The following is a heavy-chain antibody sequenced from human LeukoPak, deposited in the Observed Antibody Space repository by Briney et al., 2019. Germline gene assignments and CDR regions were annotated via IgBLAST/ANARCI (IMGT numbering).Heavy chain of an antibody. CDR1: GFTFDDYD. CDR3: AKDLVAAKLELNWFDP. J-gene: IGHJ5*02. V-gene: IGHV3-20*04. Sequence: GGSLRLSCAASGFTFDDYDMTWVRQAPGKGLEWVSSINWNGDSTGYADSVKGRFTISRDNAKNSLYLQMNSLRAEDTAVYYCAKDLVAAKLELNWFDPWGQGTLVTVSS. CDR2: INWNGDST. D-gene: IGHD1-7*01.